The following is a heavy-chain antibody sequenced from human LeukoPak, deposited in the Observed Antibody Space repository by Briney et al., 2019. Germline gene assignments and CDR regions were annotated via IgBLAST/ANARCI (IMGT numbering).Heavy chain of an antibody. J-gene: IGHJ4*02. V-gene: IGHV1-2*02. D-gene: IGHD3-10*01. CDR1: GYTFTGYY. Sequence: ASVKVSCKASGYTFTGYYMHWVRQAPGQGLEWMGWINPNSGGTNYAQKFQGRVTMTRNTSISTAYMELSSLRSEDTAVYYCARGFGYSDYWGQGTLVTVSS. CDR2: INPNSGGT. CDR3: ARGFGYSDY.